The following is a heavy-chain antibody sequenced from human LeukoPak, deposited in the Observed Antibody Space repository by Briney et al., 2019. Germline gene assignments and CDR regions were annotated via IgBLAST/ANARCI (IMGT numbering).Heavy chain of an antibody. Sequence: ASVKVSCKASEGTFSSYAISWVRQAPGQGLEWMGRIIPIFGTANYAQKFQGRVTITTDESTSTAYMELSSLRSEDTAVYYCARENTIYCSGGSCYSSSPADYWGQGTLVTVSS. CDR2: IIPIFGTA. V-gene: IGHV1-69*05. CDR1: EGTFSSYA. CDR3: ARENTIYCSGGSCYSSSPADY. J-gene: IGHJ4*02. D-gene: IGHD2-15*01.